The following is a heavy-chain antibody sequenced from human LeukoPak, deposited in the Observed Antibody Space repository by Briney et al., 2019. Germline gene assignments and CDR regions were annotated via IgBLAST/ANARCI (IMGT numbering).Heavy chain of an antibody. V-gene: IGHV3-33*01. CDR2: IWYDGSNK. J-gene: IGHJ3*02. Sequence: PGGSLRLSCAASGFTFSSYGMHWVRQAPGKGLEWVAVIWYDGSNKYYADSVKGRFTISRDNSKNTLYLQMNSLRAEDTAVYYCARAPRQILTGDAFDIWGQGTVVTVSS. D-gene: IGHD7-27*01. CDR1: GFTFSSYG. CDR3: ARAPRQILTGDAFDI.